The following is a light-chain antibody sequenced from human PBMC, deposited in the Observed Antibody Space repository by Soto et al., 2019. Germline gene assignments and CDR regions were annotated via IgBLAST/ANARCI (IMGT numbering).Light chain of an antibody. J-gene: IGKJ1*01. CDR2: GAS. V-gene: IGKV3-20*01. CDR1: QTVNSDY. Sequence: EIVLTQSPGTLSLSPGERATLSCRASQTVNSDYLAWYQQKPGQSPRVPLYGASNRATGIPDRFSGSGSGTDFTLTISRLEPEDFAVYYCQQYDQSPRTFGQGTKVEVK. CDR3: QQYDQSPRT.